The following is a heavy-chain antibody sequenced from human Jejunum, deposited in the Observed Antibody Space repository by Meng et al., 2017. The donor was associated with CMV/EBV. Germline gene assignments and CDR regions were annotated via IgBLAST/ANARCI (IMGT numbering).Heavy chain of an antibody. CDR3: ARGRVSYTTWSPQAF. Sequence: GFPFTTYSMHWVRQAPGKGLEWVAVISHDGIIEYYTDSVKGRFTISRDNSKNTLYLQMNSLRGDDTAFYYCARGRVSYTTWSPQAFWGQGTLVTVSS. J-gene: IGHJ4*02. CDR2: ISHDGIIE. V-gene: IGHV3-30-3*01. D-gene: IGHD2-2*02. CDR1: GFPFTTYS.